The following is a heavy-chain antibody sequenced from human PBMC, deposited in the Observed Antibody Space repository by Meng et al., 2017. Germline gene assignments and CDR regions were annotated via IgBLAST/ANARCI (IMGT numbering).Heavy chain of an antibody. J-gene: IGHJ3*02. V-gene: IGHV1-69*05. D-gene: IGHD6-19*01. CDR3: ARDLGGVGGWYFWGAFDI. Sequence: SVKVSCKASGGTFSSYAISWVRQAPGQGLEWMGGIIPIFGTANYAQKFQGRVTITTDESTSTAYMELSSLRSEDTAVYYCARDLGGVGGWYFWGAFDIWGQGTMVTVSS. CDR2: IIPIFGTA. CDR1: GGTFSSYA.